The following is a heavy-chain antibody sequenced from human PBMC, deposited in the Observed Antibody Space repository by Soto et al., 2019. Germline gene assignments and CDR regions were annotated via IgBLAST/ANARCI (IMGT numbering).Heavy chain of an antibody. CDR1: GFTFSTYD. V-gene: IGHV3-13*01. Sequence: EVQLVESGGGLVQPGGSLRLSCAASGFTFSTYDMHWVRQVPGKGLEWVSAIGTLADTFYADSVKGRFTISRENAKSSFYLPMNSPAAGDPGVYYRARQAGYWHGGGGWFDPWGQGTLVTVSS. J-gene: IGHJ5*02. D-gene: IGHD6-25*01. CDR3: ARQAGYWHGGGGWFDP. CDR2: IGTLADT.